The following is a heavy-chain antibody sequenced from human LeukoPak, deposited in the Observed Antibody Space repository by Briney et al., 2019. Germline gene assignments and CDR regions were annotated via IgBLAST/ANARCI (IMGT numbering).Heavy chain of an antibody. CDR3: AREDDSCGYYFDY. CDR2: IYYSGST. D-gene: IGHD3-22*01. J-gene: IGHJ4*02. Sequence: PSETLSLTCTVSGGSISSYYWSWIRQPPGKGLEWIGYIYYSGSTNYNPSLKSRVTISVDTSKNQFSLKLSSVTAADTAVYYCAREDDSCGYYFDYWGQGTLVTVSS. CDR1: GGSISSYY. V-gene: IGHV4-59*01.